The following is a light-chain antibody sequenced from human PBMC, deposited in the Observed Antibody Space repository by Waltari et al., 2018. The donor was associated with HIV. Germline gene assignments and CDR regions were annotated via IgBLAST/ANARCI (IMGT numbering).Light chain of an antibody. CDR2: SLD. CDR3: AAWDDSLNAYV. Sequence: QSVLTQPPSASGTPGQRVIVSCSGSGSNIGANTVNWYQQLPGAAPRLLIHSLDQRPSGVPDRFAGSKSGASASLAISGLQSEDEADYYCAAWDDSLNAYVFGGGTKVTVL. V-gene: IGLV1-44*01. J-gene: IGLJ1*01. CDR1: GSNIGANT.